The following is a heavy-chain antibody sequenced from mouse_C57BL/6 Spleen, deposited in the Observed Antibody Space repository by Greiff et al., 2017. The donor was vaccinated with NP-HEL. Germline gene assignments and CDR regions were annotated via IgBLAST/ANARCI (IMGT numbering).Heavy chain of an antibody. J-gene: IGHJ1*03. V-gene: IGHV1-42*01. Sequence: VQLKESGPELVKPGASVKISCKASGYSFTGYYMNWVKQSPEKSLEWIGEINPSTGGTTYNQKFKAKATLTVYKSSITAYMQLKSMTSEDSAVYYCARRGDFDVWGTGTTVTVSS. CDR3: ARRGDFDV. CDR2: INPSTGGT. CDR1: GYSFTGYY.